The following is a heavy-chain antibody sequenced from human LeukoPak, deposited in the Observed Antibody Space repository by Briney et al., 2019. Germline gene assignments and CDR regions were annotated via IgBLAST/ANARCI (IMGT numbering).Heavy chain of an antibody. CDR2: ISCGGSNK. V-gene: IGHV3-30*18. CDR1: GFTFSSYW. D-gene: IGHD5-12*01. CDR3: AKDYSPRGYDRIDF. J-gene: IGHJ4*03. Sequence: GGSLRLSCAASGFTFSSYWMSWVRQAPGKGLEWVAAISCGGSNKYYADSVKGRFTISRDNSKNTLYLQMNSLRAEDTAVYYCAKDYSPRGYDRIDFWGQGALVTVSS.